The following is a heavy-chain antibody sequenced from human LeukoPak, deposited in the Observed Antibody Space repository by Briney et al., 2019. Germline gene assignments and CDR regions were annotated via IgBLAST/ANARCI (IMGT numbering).Heavy chain of an antibody. J-gene: IGHJ4*02. Sequence: SETLSLTCAVSGGSISSSNWWSWVRQPPGKGLEWIGEIYHSGNTYYNASLKSRVTISLDTSKNQFSLKLSSVTAADTAVYYCAGDHRGFRWGQGTLVTVSS. CDR2: IYHSGNT. CDR3: AGDHRGFR. D-gene: IGHD3-3*01. V-gene: IGHV4-4*02. CDR1: GGSISSSNW.